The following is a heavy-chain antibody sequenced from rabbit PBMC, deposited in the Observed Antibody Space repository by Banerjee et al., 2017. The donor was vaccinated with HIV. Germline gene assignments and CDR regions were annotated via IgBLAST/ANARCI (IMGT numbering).Heavy chain of an antibody. Sequence: QEQLEESGGDLVKPEGSLTLTCTASGFSFSSGYDMCWVRQAPGKGLEWIACIYAGSSGSTYYASWAKGRFTISKTSSTTVTLQMTSLTAADTATYFCARDGIYYYTAFNLWGPGTLVTVS. CDR1: GFSFSSGYD. V-gene: IGHV1S45*01. CDR2: IYAGSSGST. J-gene: IGHJ4*01. CDR3: ARDGIYYYTAFNL. D-gene: IGHD8-1*01.